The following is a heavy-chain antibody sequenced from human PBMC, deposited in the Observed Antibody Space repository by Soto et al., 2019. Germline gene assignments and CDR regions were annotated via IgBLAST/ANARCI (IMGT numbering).Heavy chain of an antibody. J-gene: IGHJ6*02. CDR1: GGSISSYY. V-gene: IGHV4-59*01. Sequence: QVQLQESGPGLVKPSETLSLTCTVSGGSISSYYWSWIRQPPGKGLEWIGYIYYSGSTNYNPSLRTPVTMTEDASKNHSCLKLRSAAAADTAVYYCARDGGGSSSWDHYYYGMDVWGQGTTVTVSS. CDR3: ARDGGGSSSWDHYYYGMDV. CDR2: IYYSGST. D-gene: IGHD6-13*01.